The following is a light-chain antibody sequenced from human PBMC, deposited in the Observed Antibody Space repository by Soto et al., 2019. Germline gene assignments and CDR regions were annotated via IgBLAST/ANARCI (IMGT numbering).Light chain of an antibody. CDR3: SLYTSSSTYV. J-gene: IGLJ1*01. CDR2: EVS. CDR1: SSDVGSYNR. V-gene: IGLV2-18*01. Sequence: QSALTQPPSVSGSPRQSVTISCTGTSSDVGSYNRVSWYQQPPGTAPKLMIYEVSNRPSGVPDRFSGSKSGNTASLTISGLQAEDEADYYCSLYTSSSTYVFGTGTKLTVL.